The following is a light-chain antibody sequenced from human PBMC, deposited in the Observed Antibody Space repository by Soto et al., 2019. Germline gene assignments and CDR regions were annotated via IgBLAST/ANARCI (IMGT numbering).Light chain of an antibody. CDR1: QSISYY. CDR3: QQYNSYSPT. Sequence: DTQMTQSPSTLSASVGDRVTITCRASQSISYYFAWYQQRPGRAPNLLIYKASSIESGVPSRFSGSGSGTEFTLTISILQPDDFATYYCQQYNSYSPTFGQGTKVEIK. CDR2: KAS. V-gene: IGKV1-5*03. J-gene: IGKJ1*01.